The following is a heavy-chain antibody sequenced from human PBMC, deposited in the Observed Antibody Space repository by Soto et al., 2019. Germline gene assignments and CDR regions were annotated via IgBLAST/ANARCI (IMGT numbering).Heavy chain of an antibody. D-gene: IGHD5-12*01. V-gene: IGHV3-23*01. Sequence: DVQLLESGGGLVQPGGSLRLSCAASGFSFSSYAMVWVRQAPGKGLEWVAVISARGGSSYFADSGKGRFTLSRATSKNVLSLEMTSLRAEDTAIYFWAKGSIEYSASVDNWGQGTLVVVSS. CDR1: GFSFSSYA. CDR2: ISARGGSS. CDR3: AKGSIEYSASVDN. J-gene: IGHJ4*02.